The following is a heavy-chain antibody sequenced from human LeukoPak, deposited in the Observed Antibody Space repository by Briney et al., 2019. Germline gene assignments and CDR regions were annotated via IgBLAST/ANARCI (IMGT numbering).Heavy chain of an antibody. Sequence: SVKVSCKASGFTFTSSAMQWVRRARGQRLEWIGWIVVGSGNTNYAQKFQERVTITRDMSTSTAYMELSSLRSEDTAVYYCAASTFSLRRWLLYEPFDPWGQGTLVTVSS. CDR3: AASTFSLRRWLLYEPFDP. CDR2: IVVGSGNT. D-gene: IGHD3-9*01. J-gene: IGHJ5*02. V-gene: IGHV1-58*02. CDR1: GFTFTSSA.